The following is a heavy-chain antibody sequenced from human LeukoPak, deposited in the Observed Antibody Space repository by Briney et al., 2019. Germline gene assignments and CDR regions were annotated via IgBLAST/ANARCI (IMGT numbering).Heavy chain of an antibody. CDR3: ARFSPRAMGNYLDF. Sequence: SETLSLTCAVSGGSISSGSYSWSWVRQPPGKGLEWIGYIYPRGSTYYNPSLKSRVILSLDKSANQFSLNLSSVTAADTAVYYCARFSPRAMGNYLDFWGQGTLVTVSS. CDR1: GGSISSGSYS. J-gene: IGHJ4*02. D-gene: IGHD7-27*01. V-gene: IGHV4-30-2*01. CDR2: IYPRGST.